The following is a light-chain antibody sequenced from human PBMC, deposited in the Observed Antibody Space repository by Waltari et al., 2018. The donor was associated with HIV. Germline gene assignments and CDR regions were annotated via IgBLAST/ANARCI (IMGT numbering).Light chain of an antibody. V-gene: IGLV1-47*01. J-gene: IGLJ1*01. CDR2: RNN. CDR3: ATWNDSLSGYV. CDR1: SSNIGRNY. Sequence: QSVLTQPPSASGTPVQRVTISCSGSSSNIGRNYVYWYQQLPGTAPKLLIYRNNQRPSGVPDRFSGSKSGTSASLAISGLRSEDEADYYCATWNDSLSGYVFGTGTKVTV.